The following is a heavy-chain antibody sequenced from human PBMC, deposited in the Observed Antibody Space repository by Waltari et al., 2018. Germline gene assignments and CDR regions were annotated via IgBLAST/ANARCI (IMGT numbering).Heavy chain of an antibody. Sequence: QVQVVESGGGVVRPGGSLRLSXXXSGFPFTSYAXHWVRXAPGXXLXXXAFXXHDAXNXFYVDXVXGRFTXXXDVXXHTLYLQXDXLRSEDXAVYFCQFVXWNGXXDFWGQGTLVTVSS. V-gene: IGHV3-30*02. J-gene: IGHJ4*02. CDR3: QFVXWNGXXDF. CDR1: GFPFTSYA. CDR2: XXHDAXNX. D-gene: IGHD1-1*01.